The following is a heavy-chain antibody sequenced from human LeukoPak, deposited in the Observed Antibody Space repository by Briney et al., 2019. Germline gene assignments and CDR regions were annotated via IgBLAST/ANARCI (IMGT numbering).Heavy chain of an antibody. CDR1: GFTFSSYS. D-gene: IGHD1-1*01. CDR2: ISSSSSYI. J-gene: IGHJ4*02. V-gene: IGHV3-21*01. Sequence: GGSLRLSCAASGFTFSSYSMNWVRQAPGKGLEWFSSISSSSSYIYYADSVKGRFTISRDNAKNSLYLQMNSLRAEDTAVYYCATLKRTGTPYYFDYWGQGTLVTVSS. CDR3: ATLKRTGTPYYFDY.